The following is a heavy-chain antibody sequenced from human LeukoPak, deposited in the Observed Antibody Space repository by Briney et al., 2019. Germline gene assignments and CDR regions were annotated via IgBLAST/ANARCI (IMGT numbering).Heavy chain of an antibody. CDR2: IYHSGST. J-gene: IGHJ4*02. Sequence: SETLSLTCAVSGYSISSGYYWGWIRQPPGKGLEWIGSIYHSGSTYYNPSLKSRVTISVDTSKNQFSLKLSSVTAAGTAVYYCASGDGYKMYYFDYWGQGTLVTVSS. V-gene: IGHV4-38-2*01. D-gene: IGHD5-24*01. CDR1: GYSISSGYY. CDR3: ASGDGYKMYYFDY.